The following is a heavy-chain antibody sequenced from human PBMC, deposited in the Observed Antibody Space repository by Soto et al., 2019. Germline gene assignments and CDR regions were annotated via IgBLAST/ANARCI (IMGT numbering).Heavy chain of an antibody. D-gene: IGHD3-16*02. CDR1: GFTFTSYW. J-gene: IGHJ4*02. CDR2: IKQDGGEK. V-gene: IGHV3-7*04. Sequence: EVQLVESGGGLVQPGGSLRLSCAASGFTFTSYWMTWVRQAPGKGLEWVANIKQDGGEKYYVGSVKGRFTISRDNAETSLYRQLDSLRAEDAAVYSCARGAFPTWGTYPLDYWGQGTLVTVSS. CDR3: ARGAFPTWGTYPLDY.